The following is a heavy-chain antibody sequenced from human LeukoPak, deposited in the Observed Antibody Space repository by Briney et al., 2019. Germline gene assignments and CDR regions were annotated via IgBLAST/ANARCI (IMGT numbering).Heavy chain of an antibody. Sequence: GGSLRLSCEGSGFSFSTYSMNWVRQAPGKGLEWVSSISSRSGHMYYADSAKGRFTISRDNAKNSLYLQMNSLRAEDTAVYYCARDRIVGATTGDYWGQGTLVTVSS. CDR3: ARDRIVGATTGDY. J-gene: IGHJ4*02. V-gene: IGHV3-21*01. CDR2: ISSRSGHM. CDR1: GFSFSTYS. D-gene: IGHD1-26*01.